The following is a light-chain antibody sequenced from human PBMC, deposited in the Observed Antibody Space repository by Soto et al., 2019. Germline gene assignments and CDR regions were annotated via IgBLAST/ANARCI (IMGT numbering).Light chain of an antibody. J-gene: IGLJ3*02. CDR2: EVS. CDR3: RSYATGNKWV. CDR1: GSDVAGYNY. V-gene: IGLV2-8*01. Sequence: QSVLTQPPSASGSPGQSVTISCTGTGSDVAGYNYVSWYQQHPGKAPKLMIYEVSKRPSGIPDRFSGSKSGNTASLTVSGIQPEDEADYYCRSYATGNKWVFGGGTKVTVL.